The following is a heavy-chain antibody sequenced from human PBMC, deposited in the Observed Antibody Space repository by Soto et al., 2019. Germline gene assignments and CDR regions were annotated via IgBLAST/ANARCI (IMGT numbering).Heavy chain of an antibody. V-gene: IGHV4-38-2*01. D-gene: IGHD2-2*02. J-gene: IGHJ5*02. Sequence: PSETLSLTCAVSGYSISSGYYWGWIRQPPGKGLEWIGSIYHSGSTYYNPSLKSRVTISVDTSKNQFSLKLSSVTAADTAVYYCARWQYTGGWFDPWGQGTLVTVSS. CDR3: ARWQYTGGWFDP. CDR2: IYHSGST. CDR1: GYSISSGYY.